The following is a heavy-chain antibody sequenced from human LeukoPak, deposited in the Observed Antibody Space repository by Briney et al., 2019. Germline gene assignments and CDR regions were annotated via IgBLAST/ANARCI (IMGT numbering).Heavy chain of an antibody. CDR2: IIPIFSTA. CDR1: GGTFSSYA. CDR3: ARDPPMVRGGDYFDY. V-gene: IGHV1-69*05. Sequence: SVKVSCKASGGTFSSYAISWVRQAPGQGLEWMGRIIPIFSTANYAQKFQGRVTITTDESTRTAYMELRSLRSDDTAVYYCARDPPMVRGGDYFDYWGQGTLVTVSS. D-gene: IGHD3-10*01. J-gene: IGHJ4*02.